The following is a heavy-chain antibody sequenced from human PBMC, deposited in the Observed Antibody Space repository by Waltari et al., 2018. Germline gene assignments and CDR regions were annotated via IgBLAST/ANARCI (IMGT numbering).Heavy chain of an antibody. V-gene: IGHV3-7*04. CDR1: GFTFSRFS. J-gene: IGHJ4*02. CDR3: TRGSGWYHY. Sequence: EVQLVESGGSVVQPGGSLRLSCAASGFTFSRFSMSWSRQAPGKGLEWVATMKQDGSETNYVDSVKGRFTISRDDANNSLYLQMNSLRAEDTALYYCTRGSGWYHYWGQGTLVTVSS. D-gene: IGHD6-19*01. CDR2: MKQDGSET.